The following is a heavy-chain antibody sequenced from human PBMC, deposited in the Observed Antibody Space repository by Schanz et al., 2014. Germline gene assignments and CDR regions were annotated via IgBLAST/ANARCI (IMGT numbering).Heavy chain of an antibody. V-gene: IGHV3-21*01. Sequence: EVQLVESGGGLVKSGGSLRLSCATSGFIFTSYSMHWVRQAPGKGLEWVSSISSSSNYYYYADSVKGRFTISRDAAKDSLFLQTTSLRADDTAVYFCAREYASTWFESNVMAGRIDNWGQGTLVTVSS. CDR3: AREYASTWFESNVMAGRIDN. D-gene: IGHD2-8*01. CDR2: ISSSSNYY. CDR1: GFIFTSYS. J-gene: IGHJ4*02.